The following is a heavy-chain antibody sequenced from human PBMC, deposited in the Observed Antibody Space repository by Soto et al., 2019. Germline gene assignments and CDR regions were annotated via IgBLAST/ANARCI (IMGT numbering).Heavy chain of an antibody. J-gene: IGHJ6*02. CDR3: AKVGPYDFWSGYYTGANYYYGMDV. D-gene: IGHD3-3*01. V-gene: IGHV3-30*18. Sequence: QVQLVESGGGVVQPGRSLRLSCAASGFTFSSYGMHWVRQAPGKGLEWVAVISYDGSNKYYADSVKGRFTISRDNSKNTLYLQMNSLRAEDTAVYYFAKVGPYDFWSGYYTGANYYYGMDVWGQGTTVTVSS. CDR2: ISYDGSNK. CDR1: GFTFSSYG.